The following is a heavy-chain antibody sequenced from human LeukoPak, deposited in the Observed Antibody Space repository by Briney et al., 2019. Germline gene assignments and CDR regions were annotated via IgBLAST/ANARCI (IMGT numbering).Heavy chain of an antibody. CDR3: ARDCSSTSCYAVGDAFDI. CDR2: IKQDGSEK. D-gene: IGHD2-2*01. V-gene: IGHV3-7*03. Sequence: GGSLRLSCAASGFTFSSYWMSWVRQAPGKGLERVANIKQDGSEKYYVDSVKGRFTISRDNAKNSLYLQMNSLRAEDTAVYYCARDCSSTSCYAVGDAFDIWGQGTMVTVSS. CDR1: GFTFSSYW. J-gene: IGHJ3*02.